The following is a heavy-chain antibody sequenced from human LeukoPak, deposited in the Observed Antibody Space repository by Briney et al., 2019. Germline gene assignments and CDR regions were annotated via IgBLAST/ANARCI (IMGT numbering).Heavy chain of an antibody. CDR2: INHSGST. CDR1: GGSFSGYY. V-gene: IGHV4-34*01. CDR3: ARAGYYDILTGYYYRGFLGYMDV. D-gene: IGHD3-9*01. Sequence: SETLSLTCAVYGGSFSGYYWSWIRQPPGRGQEWNGEINHSGSTNYNTSPKSRVTISVDTSKNQFSLKLSSVTAADTAVFYCARAGYYDILTGYYYRGFLGYMDVWGRGTTVTISS. J-gene: IGHJ6*03.